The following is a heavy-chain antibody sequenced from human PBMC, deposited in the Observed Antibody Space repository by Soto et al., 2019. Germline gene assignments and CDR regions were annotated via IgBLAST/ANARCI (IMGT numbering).Heavy chain of an antibody. CDR1: GGSFSGYY. Sequence: QVQLQQWGAGLLKPSETLSLTCAVYGGSFSGYYWSWIRQPPGKGLEWFGEINHSGSTNYNPSLKSRVTISVYKPQNQFSLKLSAVAAADTAVYYCARKRVLVLRFLEWSYFDYWGQGTLVTVSS. J-gene: IGHJ4*02. CDR3: ARKRVLVLRFLEWSYFDY. V-gene: IGHV4-34*01. CDR2: INHSGST. D-gene: IGHD3-3*01.